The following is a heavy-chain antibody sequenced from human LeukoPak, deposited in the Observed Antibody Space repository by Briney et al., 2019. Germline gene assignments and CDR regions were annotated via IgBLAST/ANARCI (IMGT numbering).Heavy chain of an antibody. V-gene: IGHV1-46*01. CDR2: NNPSGGST. J-gene: IGHJ3*02. CDR1: GYTFTSYY. Sequence: ASVKVSCKASGYTFTSYYMHWVRQAPGQGLEWMGINNPSGGSTSYAQKFQGRVTMTRDTSTSTVYMELSSLRSEDTAVYYCARDRDTAMVTGHDAFDIWGQGTMVTVSS. D-gene: IGHD5-18*01. CDR3: ARDRDTAMVTGHDAFDI.